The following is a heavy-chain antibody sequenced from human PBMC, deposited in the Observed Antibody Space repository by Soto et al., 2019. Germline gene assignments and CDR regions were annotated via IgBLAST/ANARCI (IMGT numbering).Heavy chain of an antibody. Sequence: PGVSLRLSCAAPVFPFSSYSVHWVRQAPGKGLEWVAVISYDGSNKYYADSVKGRFTISRDNSKNTLYLQLNSLRAEDTAVYYCASPAWSGSYYFDYWGQGTMVNVAS. CDR3: ASPAWSGSYYFDY. CDR1: VFPFSSYS. J-gene: IGHJ4*02. V-gene: IGHV3-30-3*01. CDR2: ISYDGSNK. D-gene: IGHD1-26*01.